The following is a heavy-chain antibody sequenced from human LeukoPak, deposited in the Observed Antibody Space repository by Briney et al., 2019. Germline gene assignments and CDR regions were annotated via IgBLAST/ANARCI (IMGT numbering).Heavy chain of an antibody. V-gene: IGHV3-7*03. J-gene: IGHJ6*03. CDR3: ANRDHYYYYYMDV. CDR2: IKQDGSEK. Sequence: PGGSLRLSCAASGFTFRSYWMSWVRQAPGKGLEWVANIKQDGSEKYYVDSVKGRFTISRDNAKNTLYLQMNSLRAEDTAVYYCANRDHYYYYYMDVWGKGTTVTVSS. CDR1: GFTFRSYW.